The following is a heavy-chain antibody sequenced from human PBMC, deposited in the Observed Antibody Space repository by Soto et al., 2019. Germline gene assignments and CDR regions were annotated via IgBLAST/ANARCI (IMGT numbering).Heavy chain of an antibody. CDR2: ILSDGSKK. CDR3: TRGDLYSRSGSYTPYFDY. J-gene: IGHJ4*02. Sequence: QVQLVESGGDVVQPGRSLRLSCTASGFTFNRYAIHWVRQAPAMGLEWVAVILSDGSKKYYADSVKGRFTLSRDNSKNTLYVQMNSPRIDDTAVYYCTRGDLYSRSGSYTPYFDYWGQGTLVTVPS. D-gene: IGHD3-3*01. CDR1: GFTFNRYA. V-gene: IGHV3-30-3*01.